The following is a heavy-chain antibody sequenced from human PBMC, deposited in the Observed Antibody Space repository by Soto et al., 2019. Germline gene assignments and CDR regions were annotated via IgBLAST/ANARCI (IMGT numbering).Heavy chain of an antibody. V-gene: IGHV1-69*01. CDR2: ITPIFGTA. D-gene: IGHD4-4*01. CDR1: GGTFSSYA. Sequence: QVQLVQSGAEVKKPGSSVKVSCKASGGTFSSYAISWVRQAPGQGLEWMVGITPIFGTANYAQKFQGRVTITADESTSTAYMELSSLRSEDTAVYYCARDNSNYVFNGMDVWGQGTTVTVSS. J-gene: IGHJ6*02. CDR3: ARDNSNYVFNGMDV.